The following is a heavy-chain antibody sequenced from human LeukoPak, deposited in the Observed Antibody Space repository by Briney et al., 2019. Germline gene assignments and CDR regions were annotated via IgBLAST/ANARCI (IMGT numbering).Heavy chain of an antibody. D-gene: IGHD3-22*01. CDR3: ARDPPYYYDSSGSSRDY. CDR2: VKQDGSEK. V-gene: IGHV3-7*03. Sequence: GSLRLSCAASGFIFSSYWMSWVRQAPGKGLEWVANVKQDGSEKYYVDSVKGRFTISRDNAKNSLYLQMNSLRAEDTAVYYCARDPPYYYDSSGSSRDYWGQGTLVTVSS. J-gene: IGHJ4*02. CDR1: GFIFSSYW.